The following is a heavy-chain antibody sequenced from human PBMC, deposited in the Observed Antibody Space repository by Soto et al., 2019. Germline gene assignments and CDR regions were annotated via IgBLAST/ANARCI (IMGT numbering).Heavy chain of an antibody. D-gene: IGHD2-2*02. V-gene: IGHV3-43*01. CDR3: AKGDCSSTSCYMVGLTHYYYGMDV. CDR2: FCWDRGST. Sequence: GRHLRLSCAAPGFYFDDYTMHWVRQAPGEGLEWASFFCWDRGSTYYADSVKGRFAISRDNSKNSLYLQMNSLRTEDTALYYCAKGDCSSTSCYMVGLTHYYYGMDVWGQGT. CDR1: GFYFDDYT. J-gene: IGHJ6*02.